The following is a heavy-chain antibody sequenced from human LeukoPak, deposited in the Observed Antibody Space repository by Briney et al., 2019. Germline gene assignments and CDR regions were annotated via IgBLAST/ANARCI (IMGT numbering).Heavy chain of an antibody. CDR3: ARGGDRPERYYYYGMDV. V-gene: IGHV6-1*01. CDR1: GDSVPSSSAT. D-gene: IGHD3-16*01. CDR2: TYYRSKWYN. J-gene: IGHJ6*02. Sequence: SQTLSLTFAISGDSVPSSSATWNWIRQSPSRGLEWLGRTYYRSKWYNDYAVSVKSRITINPDTSKNQFSLQLNSVTPEDTAVYFCARGGDRPERYYYYGMDVWGQGTTVTVSS.